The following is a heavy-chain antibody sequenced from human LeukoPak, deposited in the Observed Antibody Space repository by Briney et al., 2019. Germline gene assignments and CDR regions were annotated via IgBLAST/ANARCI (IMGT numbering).Heavy chain of an antibody. CDR3: AKGTRLAAYYFDY. D-gene: IGHD6-13*01. CDR1: GGSISSGGYY. V-gene: IGHV3-23*01. CDR2: ISGSGGST. J-gene: IGHJ4*02. Sequence: LSLTCTVSGGSISSGGYYWSWVRQAPGKGLEWVSAISGSGGSTYYADSVKGRFTISRDNSKNTLYLQMNSLRAEDTAVYYCAKGTRLAAYYFDYWGQGTLVTVSS.